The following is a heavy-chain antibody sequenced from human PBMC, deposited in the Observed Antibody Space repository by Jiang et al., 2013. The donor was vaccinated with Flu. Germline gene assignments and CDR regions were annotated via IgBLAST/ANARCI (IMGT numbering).Heavy chain of an antibody. D-gene: IGHD6-13*01. CDR2: MNPNSGNT. Sequence: LVESGAEVKKPGASVKVSCKASGYTFTSYDINWVRQATGQGLEWMGWMNPNSGNTGYAQKFQGRVTMTRNTSISTAYMELSSLRSEDTAVYYCARGKSSSWFNSYYYYYGMDVWGQGTTVTVSS. CDR3: ARGKSSSWFNSYYYYYGMDV. CDR1: GYTFTSYD. V-gene: IGHV1-8*01. J-gene: IGHJ6*02.